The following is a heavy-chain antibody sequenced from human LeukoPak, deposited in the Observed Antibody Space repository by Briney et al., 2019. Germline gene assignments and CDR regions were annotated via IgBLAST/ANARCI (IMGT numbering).Heavy chain of an antibody. Sequence: GGSLRLSCAASGFTFSSYSMNWVRQAPGKGLEWVSYISSSSSTIYYADSVKGRFTISRDNAKNSLYLQMNSLRAEDTALYYCAKDIASASGYSNTYYYYYGMDVWGQGTTVTVSS. CDR2: ISSSSSTI. D-gene: IGHD6-13*01. V-gene: IGHV3-48*04. CDR3: AKDIASASGYSNTYYYYYGMDV. CDR1: GFTFSSYS. J-gene: IGHJ6*02.